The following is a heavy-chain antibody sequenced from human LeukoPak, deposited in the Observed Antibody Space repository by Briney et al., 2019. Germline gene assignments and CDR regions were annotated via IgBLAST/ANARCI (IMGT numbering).Heavy chain of an antibody. CDR2: INPSGGST. CDR1: GYTFTSYY. CDR3: ARVTYSGGYTYGYEDY. D-gene: IGHD5-18*01. V-gene: IGHV1-46*01. J-gene: IGHJ4*02. Sequence: ASVKVSCKASGYTFTSYYMHWVRQAPGQGLEWMGIINPSGGSTSYAQKFQGRVTMTRDTSTSTVYMELSSLRSDDTAVYYCARVTYSGGYTYGYEDYWGQGTLVTVSS.